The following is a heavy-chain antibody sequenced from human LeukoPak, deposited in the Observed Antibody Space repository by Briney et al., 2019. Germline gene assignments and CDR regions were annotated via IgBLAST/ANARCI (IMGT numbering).Heavy chain of an antibody. CDR2: IGGRDGST. V-gene: IGHV3-23*01. CDR3: ARTDCSSTSCFFAFDI. J-gene: IGHJ3*02. CDR1: GFTFSSYG. D-gene: IGHD2-2*01. Sequence: GGSLRLSFAASGFTFSSYGMSWVRQAPGKGLEWVSAIGGRDGSTYYADSVKGRFTISRDNSKNTLYVQMNSLRAEDTAVYYCARTDCSSTSCFFAFDIWGQGTMVTVSS.